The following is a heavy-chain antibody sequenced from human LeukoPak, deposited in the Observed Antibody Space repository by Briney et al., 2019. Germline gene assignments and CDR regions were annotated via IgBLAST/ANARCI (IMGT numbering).Heavy chain of an antibody. CDR3: ARQGSITMVRGVINPFDP. V-gene: IGHV5-51*01. CDR2: IYPGDSDT. J-gene: IGHJ5*02. D-gene: IGHD3-10*01. Sequence: GESLKISCKGSGYSFTNYWIAWVRQMPGKGLEWVGIIYPGDSDTRYSPSFQGQVTISADKSISTAYLQWSSLKASDTAMYYCARQGSITMVRGVINPFDPWGQGTLVTVSS. CDR1: GYSFTNYW.